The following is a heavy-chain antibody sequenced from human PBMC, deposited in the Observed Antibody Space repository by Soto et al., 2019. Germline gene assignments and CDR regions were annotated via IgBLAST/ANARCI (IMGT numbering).Heavy chain of an antibody. CDR2: LIPVFQTA. CDR3: ARGGSGYTWFNEF. CDR1: GGLFSSYP. J-gene: IGHJ4*02. Sequence: QEQLVQSGAEVKKPGSSVKVSCNASGGLFSSYPISWVLQVHGHGLEWMGGLIPVFQTAYYTQRFQGRVTITADEATNTAYLELSSLRSEATAIYYCARGGSGYTWFNEFWGQGTLVTVAS. V-gene: IGHV1-69*01. D-gene: IGHD3-22*01.